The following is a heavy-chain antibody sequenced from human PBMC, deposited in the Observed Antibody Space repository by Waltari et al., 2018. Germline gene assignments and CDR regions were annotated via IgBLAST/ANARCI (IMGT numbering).Heavy chain of an antibody. D-gene: IGHD1-26*01. J-gene: IGHJ4*02. Sequence: VQPGGSLRLTCETSGFTFSNFEINWVRQAPGKGLEWIAYISNTNNDGRTFYSDSVRGRFTISRDDAKNSVYLQMNDLRVDDSALYYCTRGIVGATGWGQGTLVTVSS. CDR2: ISNTNNDGRT. V-gene: IGHV3-48*03. CDR3: TRGIVGATG. CDR1: GFTFSNFE.